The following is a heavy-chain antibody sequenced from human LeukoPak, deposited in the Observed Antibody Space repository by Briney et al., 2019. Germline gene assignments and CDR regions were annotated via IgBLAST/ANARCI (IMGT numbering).Heavy chain of an antibody. D-gene: IGHD6-13*01. Sequence: GGSLRLSCAASGFTFSSYWMSWVRQAPGKGLEWVANIKEDGSETYYVDSVKGRFTISRDNAKNSLYLQMSGLRAEDTAVYYCARVYGSSSSPDYWGQGTLVTVSS. CDR1: GFTFSSYW. CDR3: ARVYGSSSSPDY. V-gene: IGHV3-7*01. CDR2: IKEDGSET. J-gene: IGHJ4*02.